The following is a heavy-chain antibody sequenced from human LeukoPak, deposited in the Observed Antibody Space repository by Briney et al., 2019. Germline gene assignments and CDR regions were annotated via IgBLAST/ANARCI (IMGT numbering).Heavy chain of an antibody. D-gene: IGHD3-22*01. CDR2: INHSGST. CDR1: GGSFSGYY. V-gene: IGHV4-34*01. Sequence: PSGTLSLTCAVYGGSFSGYYWSWIRQPPGKGLEWIGEINHSGSTNYNPSLKSRVTISVDTSKNQFSLKLSSVTAADTAVYYCARDQAYDSSGYSWGQGTLVTVSS. CDR3: ARDQAYDSSGYS. J-gene: IGHJ5*02.